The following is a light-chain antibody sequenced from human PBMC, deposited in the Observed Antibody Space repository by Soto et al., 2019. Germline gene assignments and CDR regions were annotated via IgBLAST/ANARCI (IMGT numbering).Light chain of an antibody. CDR2: GNN. V-gene: IGLV1-40*01. CDR1: SSNIGAGYD. J-gene: IGLJ3*02. CDR3: QSCDTNLRGSV. Sequence: QSVLTQPPSVSGAPGQRVTISCSGTSSNIGAGYDVHWYHQLPGTAPKLLIFGNNNRPSGVPARFSASRSGTSASLAITGLQAEYEADYYCQSCDTNLRGSVFGGGTKLTVL.